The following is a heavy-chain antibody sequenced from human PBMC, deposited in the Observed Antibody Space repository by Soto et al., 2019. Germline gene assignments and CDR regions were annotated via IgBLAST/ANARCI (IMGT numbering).Heavy chain of an antibody. Sequence: EVQLVESGGGLVQPGGSLRLSCAASGFTFSSYWMHWVRQAPGKGLVWVSRINSDGSSTSYADSVKGRFTISRDNAKNTLYLQMNSLRAEDTAVYYWARGGSLNWYFDHWGRGTLVTVSS. J-gene: IGHJ2*01. CDR2: INSDGSST. D-gene: IGHD1-26*01. CDR3: ARGGSLNWYFDH. CDR1: GFTFSSYW. V-gene: IGHV3-74*01.